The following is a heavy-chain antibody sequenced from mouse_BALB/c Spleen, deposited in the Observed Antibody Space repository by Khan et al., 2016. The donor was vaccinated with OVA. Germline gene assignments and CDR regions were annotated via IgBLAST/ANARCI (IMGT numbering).Heavy chain of an antibody. CDR2: IYPGSGST. D-gene: IGHD1-1*01. CDR1: GYSFTDYI. J-gene: IGHJ3*01. CDR3: ERRNYGSSYPGLAY. Sequence: QVQLQQSGPELVKPGASVKMSCKASGYSFTDYIISWVKQRTGQGLQWIGEIYPGSGSTYSNEKFKGKASLTADKPSNTAYMQLRSLTSEDAVDYVCERRNYGSSYPGLAYWGQGTLVTVST. V-gene: IGHV1-77*01.